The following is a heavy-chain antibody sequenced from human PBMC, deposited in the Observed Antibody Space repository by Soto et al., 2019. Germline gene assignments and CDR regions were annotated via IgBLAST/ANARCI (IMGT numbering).Heavy chain of an antibody. V-gene: IGHV3-23*01. J-gene: IGHJ4*02. CDR1: GFTFSSYA. Sequence: GGSLRLSCAASGFTFSSYAMSWVRQAPGKGLEWVSAISGSGGSTYYADSVKGRFTISRDNSKNTLYLQMNSLRAEDTAVYYCANLVPGRLGELSFPDYWGQGTMVTVSS. CDR3: ANLVPGRLGELSFPDY. D-gene: IGHD3-16*02. CDR2: ISGSGGST.